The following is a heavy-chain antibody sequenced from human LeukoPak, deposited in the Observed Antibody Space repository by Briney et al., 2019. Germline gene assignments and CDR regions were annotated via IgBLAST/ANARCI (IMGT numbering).Heavy chain of an antibody. J-gene: IGHJ4*02. CDR1: GGSVSSGSYY. CDR2: IYYSGRT. V-gene: IGHV4-61*01. Sequence: PSETLSLTCTVSGGSVSSGSYYWSWIRQPPGKGLEWIGYIYYSGRTNYNPSLKSRVTISVDTSKNQFSLKLSSVTAADTAVYYCARDRAAMVDYWGQGTLVTVSS. CDR3: ARDRAAMVDY. D-gene: IGHD5-18*01.